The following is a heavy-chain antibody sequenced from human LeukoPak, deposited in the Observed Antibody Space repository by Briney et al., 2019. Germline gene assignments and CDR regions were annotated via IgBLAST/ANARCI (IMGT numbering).Heavy chain of an antibody. CDR3: ARAATVVTPVFDY. CDR2: IIPILGIA. J-gene: IGHJ4*02. V-gene: IGHV1-69*04. Sequence: ASVKVSCKASGGTFSSYAISWVRQAPGQGLEWMGRIIPILGIANYAQKFQGRVTITADKSTSTAYMELSSLRSEDTAVYYCARAATVVTPVFDYWGQGTLVTVSS. D-gene: IGHD4-23*01. CDR1: GGTFSSYA.